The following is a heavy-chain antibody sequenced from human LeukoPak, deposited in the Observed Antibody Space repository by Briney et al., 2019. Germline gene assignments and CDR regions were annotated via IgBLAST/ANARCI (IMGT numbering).Heavy chain of an antibody. Sequence: PGGSLRLSCAASGFTFSSYSMNWVRQAPGKGLEWVSSISSSSSYIYYADSVKGRFTISRDNAKNSLYLQMNSLRAEDTAVYYCARAARYDSSGYYYEPFGYWGQGTLVTVSS. D-gene: IGHD3-22*01. CDR1: GFTFSSYS. J-gene: IGHJ4*02. CDR3: ARAARYDSSGYYYEPFGY. CDR2: ISSSSSYI. V-gene: IGHV3-21*01.